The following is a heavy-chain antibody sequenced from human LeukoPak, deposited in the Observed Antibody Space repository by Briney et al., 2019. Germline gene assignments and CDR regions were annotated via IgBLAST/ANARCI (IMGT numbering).Heavy chain of an antibody. Sequence: SETLSLTCAVYGGSFSGYYWSWIRQPPGNGLEWIGEINHSGSTNYNPSLKSRVTISVDTSKNQFSLKLSSVTAADTAGYYCARGDDYGDPPLDYWGQGTMVTVSS. J-gene: IGHJ4*02. CDR1: GGSFSGYY. V-gene: IGHV4-34*01. D-gene: IGHD4-17*01. CDR3: ARGDDYGDPPLDY. CDR2: INHSGST.